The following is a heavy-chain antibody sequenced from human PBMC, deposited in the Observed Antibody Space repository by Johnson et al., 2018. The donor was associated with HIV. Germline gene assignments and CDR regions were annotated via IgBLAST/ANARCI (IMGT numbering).Heavy chain of an antibody. CDR3: ARDGVYRRPHDAFDI. D-gene: IGHD1-26*01. J-gene: IGHJ3*02. Sequence: VQLVESGGGLVQPGGSLRLSCAASGFNFSRYWMSWVRQAPGKGLEWVANINQDGNDEYYVDSLEGRFTISRDNAKNSLYLQMDNLRTDDTAVYYCARDGVYRRPHDAFDIWGQGTMVTVSS. CDR1: GFNFSRYW. CDR2: INQDGNDE. V-gene: IGHV3-7*05.